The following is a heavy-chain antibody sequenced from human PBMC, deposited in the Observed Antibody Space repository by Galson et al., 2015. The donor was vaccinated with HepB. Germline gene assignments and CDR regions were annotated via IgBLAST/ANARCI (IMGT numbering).Heavy chain of an antibody. Sequence: SLRLSCAASGFTLTSHDMHWVRQAPGKGLESVSVISTGGDTFYSGSVEGRFTISRESAQNSLYLQMNSLRAGDTAVYYCARVSRDSRGNDAFDIWGQGTVVTVS. CDR3: ARVSRDSRGNDAFDI. CDR1: GFTLTSHD. CDR2: ISTGGDT. V-gene: IGHV3-13*04. D-gene: IGHD3-22*01. J-gene: IGHJ3*02.